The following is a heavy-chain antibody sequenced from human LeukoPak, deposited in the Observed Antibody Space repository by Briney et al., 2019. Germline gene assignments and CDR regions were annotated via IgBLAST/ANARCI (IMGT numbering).Heavy chain of an antibody. CDR3: ARAQVYSSSSVSLYFDY. D-gene: IGHD6-6*01. Sequence: ASVKVSCKASGYTFTSYYMHWVRQAPGQGLEWMGIINPSGGSTSYAQKFQGRVTMTRDTSTSTVYMELSSLRSEDTAVYYCARAQVYSSSSVSLYFDYWGQGTLVTVSS. CDR1: GYTFTSYY. V-gene: IGHV1-46*01. J-gene: IGHJ4*02. CDR2: INPSGGST.